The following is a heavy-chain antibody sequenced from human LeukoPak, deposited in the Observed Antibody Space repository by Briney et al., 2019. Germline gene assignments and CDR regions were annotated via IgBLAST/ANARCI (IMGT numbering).Heavy chain of an antibody. V-gene: IGHV3-33*08. Sequence: PGRSLRLSCAASGFTFSSYAMHWVRQAPGKGLEWVAVIWYDGSNKYYADSVKGRFTISRDNSKNTLYLQMNSLRAEDTAVYYCARGGYSSGWYHDDYWGQGTLVTVSS. D-gene: IGHD6-19*01. CDR1: GFTFSSYA. CDR2: IWYDGSNK. CDR3: ARGGYSSGWYHDDY. J-gene: IGHJ4*02.